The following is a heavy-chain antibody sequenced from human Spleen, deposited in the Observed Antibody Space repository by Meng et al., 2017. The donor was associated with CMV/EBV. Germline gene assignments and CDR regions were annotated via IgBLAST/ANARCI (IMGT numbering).Heavy chain of an antibody. D-gene: IGHD6-25*01. J-gene: IGHJ3*02. Sequence: GESLKISCAASGFTFSSYAMHWVRQAPGKGLEWVAVISYDGSNKYYADSVKGRFTTSRDNSKNTLYLQMNSLRAEDTAVYYCARVRGYSSVLDAFDIWGQGTMVTVSS. CDR2: ISYDGSNK. CDR3: ARVRGYSSVLDAFDI. V-gene: IGHV3-30-3*01. CDR1: GFTFSSYA.